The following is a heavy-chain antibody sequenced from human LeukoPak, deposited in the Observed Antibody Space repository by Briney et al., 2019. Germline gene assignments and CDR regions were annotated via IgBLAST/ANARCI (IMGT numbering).Heavy chain of an antibody. CDR3: ARSGEPGTTRDYYYMDV. V-gene: IGHV3-48*03. D-gene: IGHD1-7*01. Sequence: GWSLRLSCAASVFSFSSYEMNWVRQAPGKGLEWISYISASGTLTHYADSVEGRFTISRDNAKNSLLLQMNSLRGEDTAVYYCARSGEPGTTRDYYYMDVWGKGTTVTVSS. CDR1: VFSFSSYE. J-gene: IGHJ6*03. CDR2: ISASGTLT.